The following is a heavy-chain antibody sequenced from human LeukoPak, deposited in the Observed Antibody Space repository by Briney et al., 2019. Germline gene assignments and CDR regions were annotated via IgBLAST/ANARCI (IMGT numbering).Heavy chain of an antibody. CDR3: ARPVSGSSGWYYNY. CDR1: GESFSGYY. V-gene: IGHV4-34*01. Sequence: RSSETLSLTCTVYGESFSGYYWAWIRQPSGKGLEWIGEINHTGSTNYNPTLKSRVTISLDTSKKQLSLQLNSVTAADTAVYYCARPVSGSSGWYYNYWGQGTLVTVSS. D-gene: IGHD6-19*01. CDR2: INHTGST. J-gene: IGHJ4*02.